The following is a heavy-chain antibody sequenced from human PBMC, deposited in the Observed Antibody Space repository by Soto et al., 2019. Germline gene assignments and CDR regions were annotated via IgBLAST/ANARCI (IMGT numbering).Heavy chain of an antibody. CDR2: LMPIIGAP. Sequence: QVHLVQSGAEVKKPGSSVKVSCKASGDTVKSHVFNWVRQARGQGLEWVGGLMPIIGAPTYAQKFQGRGAISADASACTIYLELRSLRSDDTAVYYCARDLEFRDGNISHLDFWGQGTLVSVSS. J-gene: IGHJ4*02. CDR3: ARDLEFRDGNISHLDF. CDR1: GDTVKSHV. V-gene: IGHV1-69*01. D-gene: IGHD3-10*01.